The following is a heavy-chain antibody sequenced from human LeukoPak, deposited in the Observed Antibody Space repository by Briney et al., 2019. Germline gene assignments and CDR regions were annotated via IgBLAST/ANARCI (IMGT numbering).Heavy chain of an antibody. D-gene: IGHD3-10*01. CDR3: SKDWGEYYYGSGSYYNSDGY. CDR2: ISNSGSYI. J-gene: IGHJ4*02. V-gene: IGHV3-21*01. CDR1: GFSFSTYA. Sequence: PGGSLRLSCVASGFSFSTYAMNWVRQAPGKGLEWVSSISNSGSYIYYADSVKGRFTISRDNSKNALFLQMNSQRAEDTAVYYCSKDWGEYYYGSGSYYNSDGYWGQGTLVTVSS.